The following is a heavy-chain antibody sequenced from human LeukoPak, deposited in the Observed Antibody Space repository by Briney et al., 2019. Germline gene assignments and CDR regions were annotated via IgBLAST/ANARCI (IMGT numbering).Heavy chain of an antibody. V-gene: IGHV4-59*01. Sequence: SGTLSLSCTVSGDSISSYNWNWIRQPPGKGLEWIGFIYYTGGTNYNPSLKSRVTISVDTSKNQISLKLSSVTAADTAVYYCAREVVGDAEGLDYWGQGTLVTVSS. CDR3: AREVVGDAEGLDY. CDR2: IYYTGGT. J-gene: IGHJ4*02. D-gene: IGHD1-26*01. CDR1: GDSISSYN.